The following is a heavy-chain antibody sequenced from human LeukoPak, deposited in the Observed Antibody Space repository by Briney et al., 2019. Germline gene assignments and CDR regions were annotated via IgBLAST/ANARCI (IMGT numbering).Heavy chain of an antibody. CDR2: IYYSGST. D-gene: IGHD6-25*01. Sequence: SETLSLTCTVSGGSISSYYWSWIRQPPGKGLEWIGYIYYSGSTNYNPSLKSRVTISVDTSKDQFSLKLSSVTAADTAVYYCARQGGGFWYFDLWGRGTLVTVSP. J-gene: IGHJ2*01. CDR3: ARQGGGFWYFDL. CDR1: GGSISSYY. V-gene: IGHV4-59*08.